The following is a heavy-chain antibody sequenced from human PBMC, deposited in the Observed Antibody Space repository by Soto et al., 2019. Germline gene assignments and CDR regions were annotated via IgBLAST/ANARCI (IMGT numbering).Heavy chain of an antibody. CDR1: GFTFTSSA. CDR2: IVVGSGNT. D-gene: IGHD2-21*01. V-gene: IGHV1-58*01. Sequence: SVNVSCKASGFTFTSSAVQWVRQARGQRLEWIGWIVVGSGNTNYAQKFQERVTITRDMSTSTAYMELSSLRSEDTAVYYCAAVARIYYYYGLEVWGQGTTVTVSS. CDR3: AAVARIYYYYGLEV. J-gene: IGHJ6*02.